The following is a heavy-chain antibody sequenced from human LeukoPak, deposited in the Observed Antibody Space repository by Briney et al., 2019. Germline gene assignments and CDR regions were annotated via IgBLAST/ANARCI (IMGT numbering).Heavy chain of an antibody. CDR1: GYSFTNYW. V-gene: IGHV5-51*01. Sequence: GESLKISCQASGYSFTNYWIGWVRQMPGKGLEWMGIIYPGDSDTKYSPSFEGQVTISADKSSSTAYLQWSSLEASATAIYYCARTMTGTDFHYWGQGTLVTVSS. J-gene: IGHJ4*02. D-gene: IGHD1-7*01. CDR3: ARTMTGTDFHY. CDR2: IYPGDSDT.